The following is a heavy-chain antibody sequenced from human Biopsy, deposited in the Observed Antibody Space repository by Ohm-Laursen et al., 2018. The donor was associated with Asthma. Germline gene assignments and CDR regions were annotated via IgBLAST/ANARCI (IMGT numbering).Heavy chain of an antibody. CDR1: GGTFNTYV. J-gene: IGHJ5*02. V-gene: IGHV1-69*01. CDR2: INSVFGTT. CDR3: ARKAGSCISRTCYSLDL. Sequence: SSVKVSCKSLGGTFNTYVIGWVRQAPGQGLEWMGGINSVFGTTTYPQKSQDRVTITADDSTSTVYMELSSLRSEDTAVYYCARKAGSCISRTCYSLDLWGQGTLVTVSS. D-gene: IGHD2-2*01.